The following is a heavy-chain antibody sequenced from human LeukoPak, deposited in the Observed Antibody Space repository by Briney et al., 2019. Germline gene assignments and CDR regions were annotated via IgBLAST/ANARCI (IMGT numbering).Heavy chain of an antibody. Sequence: PPETLCLTCALYGGSFSGYYWSWIRQPPGKGLEWIGEINHSGGTNYNPSLKSRVTISVDTSKSQFSLKLSSVTAADTAVYYCARVPANYCSGGSCKAGEPWGQGTLVTVSS. CDR3: ARVPANYCSGGSCKAGEP. CDR2: INHSGGT. CDR1: GGSFSGYY. D-gene: IGHD2-15*01. V-gene: IGHV4-34*01. J-gene: IGHJ5*02.